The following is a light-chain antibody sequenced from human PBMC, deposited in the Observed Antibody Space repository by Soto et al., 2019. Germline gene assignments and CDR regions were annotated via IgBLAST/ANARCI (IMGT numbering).Light chain of an antibody. CDR1: SSDVGGYNY. J-gene: IGLJ1*01. CDR2: DVS. V-gene: IGLV2-14*01. Sequence: QLVLTQPASVSGSPGQSITISCTGTSSDVGGYNYVSWYQQHPGKAPKLMIYDVSNRPSGVSNRFSGSKSGNTASLTISGLLAEDEADYYCSSYTSSSTYVFGTGTKLTVL. CDR3: SSYTSSSTYV.